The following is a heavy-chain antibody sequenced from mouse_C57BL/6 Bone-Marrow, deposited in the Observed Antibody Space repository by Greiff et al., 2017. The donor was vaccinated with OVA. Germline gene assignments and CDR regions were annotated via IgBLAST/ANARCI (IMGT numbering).Heavy chain of an antibody. CDR3: ARNEIDPIDDYDGAFAY. D-gene: IGHD2-4*01. Sequence: QVQLQQSGPGLVAPSQSLSITCTVSGFSLTSYAISWVRQPPGKGLEWLGVIWTGGGTNYYSALKSRLSISKDNSKSQVFLKMNSLQTDDTARYYCARNEIDPIDDYDGAFAYWGQGTLVTVSA. CDR2: IWTGGGT. CDR1: GFSLTSYA. V-gene: IGHV2-9-1*01. J-gene: IGHJ3*01.